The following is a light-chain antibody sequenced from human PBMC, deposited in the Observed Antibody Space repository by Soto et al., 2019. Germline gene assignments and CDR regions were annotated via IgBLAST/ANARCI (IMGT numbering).Light chain of an antibody. J-gene: IGLJ1*01. V-gene: IGLV2-8*01. CDR1: SSDVGGYNY. Sequence: QSALTQPRSASGSPGQSVTISCTGTSSDVGGYNYVSWYQQHPGKAPKLMISEVSKRPSGVPDRFSGSKSGNTASLTVSGLQAEEEADYYCSSYAGGNYVFGTGTKLTVL. CDR2: EVS. CDR3: SSYAGGNYV.